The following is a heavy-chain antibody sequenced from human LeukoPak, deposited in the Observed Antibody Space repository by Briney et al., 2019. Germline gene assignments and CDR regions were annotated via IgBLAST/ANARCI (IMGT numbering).Heavy chain of an antibody. V-gene: IGHV1-18*01. CDR3: ARGGYYCSGSFPDY. CDR2: MSAYNVDT. D-gene: IGHD3-10*01. Sequence: ASVKVSCKASGYSPARFGINSVRQSAGPGREWMGWMSAYNVDTNYAQNLQRRVTMTTDTSTSTAYVDLRSLTSGDTAVYYCARGGYYCSGSFPDYWGQGTLVTVSS. CDR1: GYSPARFG. J-gene: IGHJ4*02.